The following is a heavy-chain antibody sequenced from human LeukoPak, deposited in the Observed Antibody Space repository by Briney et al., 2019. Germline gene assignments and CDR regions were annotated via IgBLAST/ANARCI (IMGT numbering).Heavy chain of an antibody. CDR2: INHSGST. CDR1: GGSFSGYY. Sequence: SETLSLTCAVYGGSFSGYYWSWIRQPPGKGLEWIGEINHSGSTNYNPSLKSRVTISVDTSKNQFSLKLSSVTAADTAVYYCARAYGSGSYYHNYYYYMDVWGKGTTVTISS. J-gene: IGHJ6*03. V-gene: IGHV4-34*01. CDR3: ARAYGSGSYYHNYYYYMDV. D-gene: IGHD3-10*01.